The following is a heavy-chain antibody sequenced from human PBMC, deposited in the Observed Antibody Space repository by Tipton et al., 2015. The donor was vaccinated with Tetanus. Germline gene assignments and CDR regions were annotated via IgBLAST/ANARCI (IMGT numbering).Heavy chain of an antibody. Sequence: SLRLSCVASGFTFEDHTMHWVRQAPGKDLEWVAVVTWDGGSTFYADSVQGRFTISRDNSKNSLFLQMSSLRTEDTALYYCVRETNGFDSWGQGAPVTVSS. V-gene: IGHV3-43*01. CDR3: VRETNGFDS. CDR2: VTWDGGST. CDR1: GFTFEDHT. D-gene: IGHD1-26*01. J-gene: IGHJ5*01.